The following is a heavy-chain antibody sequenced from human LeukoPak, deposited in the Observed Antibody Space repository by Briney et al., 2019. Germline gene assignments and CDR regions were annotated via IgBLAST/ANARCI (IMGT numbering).Heavy chain of an antibody. J-gene: IGHJ4*02. Sequence: SETLSLTCTVSGGSISGYYWSWIRQPPGKGLEWIGYIYYSGSTNYNPSLKSRVTISVDTSKNQFSLKLSSVTAADTAVYYCARSTPRLSVGATDYSGQGTLVTVSS. V-gene: IGHV4-59*01. CDR2: IYYSGST. CDR3: ARSTPRLSVGATDY. CDR1: GGSISGYY. D-gene: IGHD1-26*01.